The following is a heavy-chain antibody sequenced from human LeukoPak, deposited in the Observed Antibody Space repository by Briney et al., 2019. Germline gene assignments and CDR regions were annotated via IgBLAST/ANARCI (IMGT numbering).Heavy chain of an antibody. CDR1: GFTFGTYW. CDR2: INPDGSGT. Sequence: GGSLRLSCATSGFTFGTYWMTWVRQAPGTGQEWVANINPDGSGTFYVGSVKGRFTISRDNAKNSLYLHMNSLRAEDTAIYYFARDPDYGDPGPFFDYWGQGVLVTVSS. D-gene: IGHD2-21*02. V-gene: IGHV3-7*03. J-gene: IGHJ4*02. CDR3: ARDPDYGDPGPFFDY.